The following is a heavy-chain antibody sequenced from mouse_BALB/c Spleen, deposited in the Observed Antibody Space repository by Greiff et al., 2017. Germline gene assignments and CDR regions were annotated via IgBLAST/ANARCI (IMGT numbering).Heavy chain of an antibody. CDR1: GYSITSGYY. CDR2: ISYDGSN. D-gene: IGHD1-2*01. Sequence: EVQLQESGPGLVKPSQSLSLTCSVTGYSITSGYYWNWIRQFPGNQLEWMGYISYDGSNNYNPSLKNRISITRDTSKNQFFLKLNSVTTEDTATYYCAIITTAGYYAMDYWGQGTSVTVSS. CDR3: AIITTAGYYAMDY. J-gene: IGHJ4*01. V-gene: IGHV3-6*02.